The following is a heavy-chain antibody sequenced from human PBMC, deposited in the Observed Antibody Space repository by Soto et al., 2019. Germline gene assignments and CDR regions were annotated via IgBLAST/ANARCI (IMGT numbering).Heavy chain of an antibody. CDR3: ARSPVPAGSPNWFDP. V-gene: IGHV4-30-4*08. Sequence: SETLSLTCTFSGCSISSGPYSWGWIRQPPGKGLEWIGTFYYSGSTYYNPSLKSRVTISVDTSKNQFSLKLSSVTAADTAVYYCARSPVPAGSPNWFDPWGQGTLVTVSS. D-gene: IGHD2-2*01. J-gene: IGHJ5*02. CDR2: FYYSGST. CDR1: GCSISSGPYS.